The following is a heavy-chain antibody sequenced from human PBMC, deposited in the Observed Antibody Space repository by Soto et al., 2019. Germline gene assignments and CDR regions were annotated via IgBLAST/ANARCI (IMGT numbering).Heavy chain of an antibody. V-gene: IGHV3-53*04. CDR2: LHSGGDT. CDR3: ARDGPYYYASRMDV. J-gene: IGHJ6*02. CDR1: GIPVSSNY. Sequence: EVQLVESGGGLVQPGGSLRLSCVASGIPVSSNYMTWVRQAPGKGLEWVSVLHSGGDTYYANSVKGRFTISRHDSTNTLFLQLNSVTAGDTAVYYCARDGPYYYASRMDVWGQGTTVTVSS. D-gene: IGHD3-10*01.